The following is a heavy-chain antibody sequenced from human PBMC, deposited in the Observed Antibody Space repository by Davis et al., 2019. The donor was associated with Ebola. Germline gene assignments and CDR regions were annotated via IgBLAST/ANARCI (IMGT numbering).Heavy chain of an antibody. J-gene: IGHJ6*02. CDR1: GYTFTSYS. Sequence: ASVKVSCKASGYTFTSYSMHWVRQAPGQRLEWMGWINAGNGNTKYSQKFQGRVTITRDTSASTAYMELSSLRSEDTAVYYCARSNRHIVVVLLMDVWGQGTTVTVSS. CDR3: ARSNRHIVVVLLMDV. D-gene: IGHD2-21*01. CDR2: INAGNGNT. V-gene: IGHV1-3*01.